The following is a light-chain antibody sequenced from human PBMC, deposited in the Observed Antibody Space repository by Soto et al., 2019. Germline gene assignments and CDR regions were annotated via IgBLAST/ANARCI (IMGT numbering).Light chain of an antibody. CDR2: LAS. CDR1: QSLLHSNGYDH. CDR3: MQILHPPLT. Sequence: DVVMTQSPLSLPVTPGEPASISCRASQSLLHSNGYDHLAWFLQKPGQSPQLLIYLASSLASGVPARFSGSGSGTDFTLEISSVPAEDLGIYYCMQILHPPLTFGGGTRVEI. V-gene: IGKV2-28*01. J-gene: IGKJ4*01.